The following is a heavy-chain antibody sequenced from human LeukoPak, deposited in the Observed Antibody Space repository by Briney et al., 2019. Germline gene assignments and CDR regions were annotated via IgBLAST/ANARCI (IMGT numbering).Heavy chain of an antibody. V-gene: IGHV1-46*01. Sequence: ASVTVSFKASGYTFTSYYMHWVRQAPGQGLERMGLINPSGGSTSYAQKFQGRVTMTRDTSTSTVYMELSSLRSEDTAVYHCARDLHYDRSGYLNYWGQGTLVTVSS. CDR3: ARDLHYDRSGYLNY. J-gene: IGHJ4*02. CDR1: GYTFTSYY. CDR2: INPSGGST. D-gene: IGHD3-22*01.